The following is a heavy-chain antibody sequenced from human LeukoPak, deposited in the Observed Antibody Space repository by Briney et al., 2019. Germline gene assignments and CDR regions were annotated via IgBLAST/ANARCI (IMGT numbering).Heavy chain of an antibody. CDR2: INHSGST. J-gene: IGHJ5*02. D-gene: IGHD4-17*01. Sequence: SETLSLTCAVYGGSFSGYYWSWIRQPPGKGLEWIGEINHSGSTNYNPSLKSRVTISVDTSKNQFSLKLSSVTAADTAVYYCARLLRLVTVTTLYWFDPWGQGTLVTVSS. V-gene: IGHV4-34*01. CDR1: GGSFSGYY. CDR3: ARLLRLVTVTTLYWFDP.